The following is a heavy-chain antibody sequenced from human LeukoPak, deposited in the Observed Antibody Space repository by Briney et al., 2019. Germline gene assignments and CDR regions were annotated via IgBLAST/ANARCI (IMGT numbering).Heavy chain of an antibody. V-gene: IGHV1-69*13. Sequence: ASVKVSCKASGGTFSSYAISWVRQAPGQGLEWMGGIIPIFSTANYAQKFQGRVTITADESTSTAYMELSSLRSEDTAVYYCARDSSGWYYWFDPWGQGTLVTVSS. CDR3: ARDSSGWYYWFDP. J-gene: IGHJ5*02. CDR1: GGTFSSYA. CDR2: IIPIFSTA. D-gene: IGHD6-19*01.